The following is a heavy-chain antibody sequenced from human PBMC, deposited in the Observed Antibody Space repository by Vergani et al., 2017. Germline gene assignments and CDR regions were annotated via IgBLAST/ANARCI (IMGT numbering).Heavy chain of an antibody. CDR1: GFTFSSYG. V-gene: IGHV3-33*01. J-gene: IGHJ6*03. Sequence: QVQLVESGGGVVQPGRSLRLSCAASGFTFSSYGMHWVRQAPGKGLEWVAVIWYDGSNKYYADSVKGRFTISRDNSKNTLYLQMNSLRAEDTAVYYCARDQGGSDYMDGWGKGTTVTVSS. CDR2: IWYDGSNK. CDR3: ARDQGGSDYMDG. D-gene: IGHD5-12*01.